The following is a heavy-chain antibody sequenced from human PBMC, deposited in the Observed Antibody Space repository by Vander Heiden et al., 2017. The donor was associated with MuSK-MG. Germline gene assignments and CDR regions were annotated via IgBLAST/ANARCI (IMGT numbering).Heavy chain of an antibody. CDR3: AKGRRYYDSSGYFRL. J-gene: IGHJ4*02. CDR2: ILYDGSNE. D-gene: IGHD3-22*01. V-gene: IGHV3-30*18. CDR1: GFPFSTYD. Sequence: QVQLVESGGGVAQPGTSLRLSCAASGFPFSTYDMHWVRQAPGKGLEWVADILYDGSNEFYVDSVRGRFTISRDNSKNTLFLQMNSLRDEDTAVYYCAKGRRYYDSSGYFRLWGQGTLVSVSS.